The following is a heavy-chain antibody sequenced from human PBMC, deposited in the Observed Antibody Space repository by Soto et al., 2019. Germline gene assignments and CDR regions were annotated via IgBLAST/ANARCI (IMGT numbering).Heavy chain of an antibody. Sequence: PSETLSLTCTFSCGPIISSSHYWGWIRQSPGTGLEWIGSIDESGDSYYNPSLKSRVTIFVDTSKNQFSLKLISVTGADSAIYYCAREGGYVDYWGQGTLVTVSS. CDR2: IDESGDS. CDR1: CGPIISSSHY. CDR3: AREGGYVDY. J-gene: IGHJ4*02. V-gene: IGHV4-39*02. D-gene: IGHD1-1*01.